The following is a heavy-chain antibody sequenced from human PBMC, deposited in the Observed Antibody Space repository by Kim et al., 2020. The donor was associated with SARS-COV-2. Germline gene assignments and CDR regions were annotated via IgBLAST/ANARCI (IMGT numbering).Heavy chain of an antibody. V-gene: IGHV3-30*18. CDR2: ISYDGSNK. J-gene: IGHJ4*01. CDR1: GFTFSSYG. CDR3: AKGSGILVVPAVQGFDY. D-gene: IGHD2-2*01. Sequence: GGSLRLSCAASGFTFSSYGMHWVRQAPGKGLEWVAVISYDGSNKYYADSVKGRFTISRDNSKNTLYLQMNSLRAEDTAVYYCAKGSGILVVPAVQGFDY.